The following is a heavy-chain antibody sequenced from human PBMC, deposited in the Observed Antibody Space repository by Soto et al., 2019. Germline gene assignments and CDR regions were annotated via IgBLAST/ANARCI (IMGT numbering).Heavy chain of an antibody. CDR2: IYYSGST. J-gene: IGHJ6*02. V-gene: IGHV4-59*12. CDR1: GGSISSYY. CDR3: ARYSSNWFQTEGMDV. Sequence: KTSETLSLTCTVSGGSISSYYWSWIRQPPGKGLEWIGYIYYSGSTNYNPSLKSRVTISVDTSKNQFSLKLTSVTAADTAVYYCARYSSNWFQTEGMDVWGQGTTVTVSS. D-gene: IGHD6-13*01.